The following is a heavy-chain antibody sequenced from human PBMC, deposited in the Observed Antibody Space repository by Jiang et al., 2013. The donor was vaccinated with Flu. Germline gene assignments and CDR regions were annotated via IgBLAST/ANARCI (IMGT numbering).Heavy chain of an antibody. CDR1: GYSFTTYW. Sequence: LKISCQGSGYSFTTYWIGWVRQMPGKGLEWMGIIYPGDSDTRYSPSLQGQGTMSVDKSINTAYLQWSSLEASDTAMYYCARQGRSQSFDYWGQGTLVTVSS. CDR2: IYPGDSDT. CDR3: ARQGRSQSFDY. J-gene: IGHJ4*02. V-gene: IGHV5-51*01.